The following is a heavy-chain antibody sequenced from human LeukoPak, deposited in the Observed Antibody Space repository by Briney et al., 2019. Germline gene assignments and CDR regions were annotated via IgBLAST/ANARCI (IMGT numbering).Heavy chain of an antibody. CDR3: ARDYYYDSSGSPLDY. J-gene: IGHJ4*02. V-gene: IGHV1-69*04. CDR2: IIPILGIA. Sequence: SVRVSCKASGGTFSSYAISWVRQAPGQGLEWMGRIIPILGIANYAQKFQGRVTITADKSTSTAYMELSSLRSEDTAVYYCARDYYYDSSGSPLDYWGQGTLVTVSS. D-gene: IGHD3-22*01. CDR1: GGTFSSYA.